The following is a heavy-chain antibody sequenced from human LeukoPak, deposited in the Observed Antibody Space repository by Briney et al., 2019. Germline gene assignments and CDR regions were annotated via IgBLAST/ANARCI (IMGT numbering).Heavy chain of an antibody. V-gene: IGHV4-4*07. CDR1: GGSISSYY. CDR3: AREGYYDFWSGLPYYYYYMDV. D-gene: IGHD3-3*01. Sequence: SETLSLTCTVSGGSISSYYWSWIRQPAGKGLEWIGRIYISGSTNYNPSLKSRVTMSVDTSKNQFSLKLSSVTAADTAVYYCAREGYYDFWSGLPYYYYYMDVWGKGTTVTVSS. CDR2: IYISGST. J-gene: IGHJ6*03.